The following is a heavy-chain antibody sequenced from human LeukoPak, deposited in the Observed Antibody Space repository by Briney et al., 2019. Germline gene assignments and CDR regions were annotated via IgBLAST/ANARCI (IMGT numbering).Heavy chain of an antibody. J-gene: IGHJ4*02. CDR3: ALLGGDIVVVPAAIAAFDY. D-gene: IGHD2-2*02. V-gene: IGHV1-69*13. CDR1: GGTCSSYA. Sequence: GASVKVSCKAFGGTCSSYAISWVRQAPGQGLEWMGGIIPIFGTANYAQKFQGRVTITADESTSTAYMELSSLRSEDTAVYHGALLGGDIVVVPAAIAAFDYWGQGTLVTVSS. CDR2: IIPIFGTA.